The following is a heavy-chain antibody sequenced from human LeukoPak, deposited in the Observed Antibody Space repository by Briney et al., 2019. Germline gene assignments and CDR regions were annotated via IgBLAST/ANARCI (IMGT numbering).Heavy chain of an antibody. CDR3: ACTTTGYYYGMDV. Sequence: SETLSLTCTVSGGSISSYYWSWIRQPPGKGLEWIGYIYYSGSTNYNPSLKSRVTISVDTSKNQFSLKLSSVTAADTAVCYCACTTTGYYYGMDVWGQGTTVTVSS. J-gene: IGHJ6*02. CDR2: IYYSGST. V-gene: IGHV4-59*01. CDR1: GGSISSYY. D-gene: IGHD1-1*01.